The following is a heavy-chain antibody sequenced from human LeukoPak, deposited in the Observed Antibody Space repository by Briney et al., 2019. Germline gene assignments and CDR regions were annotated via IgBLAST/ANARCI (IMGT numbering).Heavy chain of an antibody. D-gene: IGHD5-18*01. Sequence: SETLSLTCTVSGGSISSYYWSWIRQPPGKGLEWIGYIHYSGSTNYNPSLKSRVTISVDTSKNQFSLRLSSVTAADTAVYYCARTTEGGYTYGYFYYYYMDVWGKGTTVTISS. J-gene: IGHJ6*03. CDR1: GGSISSYY. CDR3: ARTTEGGYTYGYFYYYYMDV. CDR2: IHYSGST. V-gene: IGHV4-59*01.